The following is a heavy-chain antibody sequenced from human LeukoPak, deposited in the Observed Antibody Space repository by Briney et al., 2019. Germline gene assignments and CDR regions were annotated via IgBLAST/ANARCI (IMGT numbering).Heavy chain of an antibody. CDR3: AKDSSRPRYYDYVWGSYRPTGHFDY. CDR1: GFTFSSYG. Sequence: GRSLRLSCAASGFTFSSYGMHWVRQAPGKGLEWVAVISYDGSNKYYADSVKGRFTISRDNSKNTLYLQMNSLRAEDTAVYYCAKDSSRPRYYDYVWGSYRPTGHFDYWGQGTLVTVSS. D-gene: IGHD3-16*02. CDR2: ISYDGSNK. V-gene: IGHV3-30*18. J-gene: IGHJ4*02.